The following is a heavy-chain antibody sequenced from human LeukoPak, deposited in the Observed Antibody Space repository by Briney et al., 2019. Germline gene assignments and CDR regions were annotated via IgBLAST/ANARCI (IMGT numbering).Heavy chain of an antibody. CDR3: ARGPTRYNWNYYYYYMDV. CDR2: IYTSGST. J-gene: IGHJ6*03. Sequence: SQTLSLTCTVSGGSISSGSYYWSWIRQPAGKGLEWIGRIYTSGSTNYNPSLKSRVTISVDTSKNQFSLKLSSVTAADTAVYYCARGPTRYNWNYYYYYMDVWGKGTTVTVSS. V-gene: IGHV4-61*02. D-gene: IGHD1-20*01. CDR1: GGSISSGSYY.